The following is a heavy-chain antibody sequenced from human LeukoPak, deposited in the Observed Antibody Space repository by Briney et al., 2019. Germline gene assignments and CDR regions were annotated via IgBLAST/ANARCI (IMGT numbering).Heavy chain of an antibody. V-gene: IGHV4-34*01. CDR3: ARGGDCGSDCYSVWFDP. CDR2: INHSGST. D-gene: IGHD2-21*02. J-gene: IGHJ5*02. Sequence: SETLSLTCAVYGGSFSGYYWSWIRQPPGKGLEWIGEINHSGSTNYNPSLKSRVTISVDTSKNQFSLKLSSVTAADTAVYYCARGGDCGSDCYSVWFDPWGQGTLVTVSS. CDR1: GGSFSGYY.